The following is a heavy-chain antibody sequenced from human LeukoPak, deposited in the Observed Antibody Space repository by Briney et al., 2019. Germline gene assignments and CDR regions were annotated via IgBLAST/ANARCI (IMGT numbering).Heavy chain of an antibody. Sequence: PGGTLRLSCAASGFTFSSFGMSWVRQAPGKGLEWVSGISGSGGSTYYADSVKGRFTISRDNSKNTLYLQMNSLRAEDTAVYYCAKDHQGWVRTGNYFDYWGQGTLVTVSS. CDR3: AKDHQGWVRTGNYFDY. V-gene: IGHV3-23*01. CDR2: ISGSGGST. CDR1: GFTFSSFG. J-gene: IGHJ4*02. D-gene: IGHD5-12*01.